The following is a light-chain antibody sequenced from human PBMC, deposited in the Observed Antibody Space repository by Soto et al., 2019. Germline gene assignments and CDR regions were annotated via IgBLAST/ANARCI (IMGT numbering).Light chain of an antibody. CDR1: QSVSSY. CDR3: QQRSDWPLT. J-gene: IGKJ4*01. CDR2: DAS. Sequence: PGERATLSCRASQSVSSYLAWYQQKPGQAPRLLIYDASNRATGIPARFSGSGSGTDFTLTISSLEPEDFAVYYCQQRSDWPLTFGGGTKVDIK. V-gene: IGKV3-11*01.